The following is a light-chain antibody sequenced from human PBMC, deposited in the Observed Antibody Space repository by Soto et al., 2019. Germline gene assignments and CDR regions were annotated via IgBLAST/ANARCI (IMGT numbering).Light chain of an antibody. CDR1: QSVSSY. CDR3: QQRSDWPLT. J-gene: IGKJ4*01. CDR2: DAS. Sequence: PGERATLSCRASQSVSSYLAWYQQKPGQAPRLLIYDASNRATGIPARFSGSGSGTDFTLTISSLEPEDFAVYYCQQRSDWPLTFGGGTKVDIK. V-gene: IGKV3-11*01.